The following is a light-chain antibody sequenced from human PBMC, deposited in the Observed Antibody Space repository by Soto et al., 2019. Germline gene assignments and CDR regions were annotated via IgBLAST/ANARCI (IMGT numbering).Light chain of an antibody. CDR3: CLSPGSLTWL. CDR2: EVN. Sequence: QSVLTQPRSVSGSPGQSVTISCTATGSDVGDSSHVSWYQLHPGKAPKLMIYEVNIRPSGVPDRFSGSKSGSTASLTISGLQAEDEAEYYCCLSPGSLTWLFGGGTKLTVL. V-gene: IGLV2-11*01. J-gene: IGLJ3*02. CDR1: GSDVGDSSH.